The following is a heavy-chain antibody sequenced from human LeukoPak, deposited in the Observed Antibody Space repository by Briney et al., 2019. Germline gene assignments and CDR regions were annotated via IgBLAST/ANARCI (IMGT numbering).Heavy chain of an antibody. V-gene: IGHV3-23*01. J-gene: IGHJ3*01. CDR1: GFIFSSYA. D-gene: IGHD6-19*01. CDR2: ISVSGADI. Sequence: PGGSLRLSCAASGFIFSSYAMSWVRQAPGKGLEWVSSISVSGADIYYADSVKGRFTTSRDKSKNTLYLQMTSLRAEDTAVYYCAKVDSSGWYPDDAFDVWGQGTTVTVS. CDR3: AKVDSSGWYPDDAFDV.